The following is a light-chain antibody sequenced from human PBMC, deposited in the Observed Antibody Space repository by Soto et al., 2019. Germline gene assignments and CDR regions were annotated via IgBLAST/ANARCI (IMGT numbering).Light chain of an antibody. Sequence: DIQMTQSPSSLSASVGDRVTITCRASQSISSYLNWYQQKPGKAPKLLIYAASSLQSGVPSRFSGSGSGTDFTLTISSLKPEDFATYYCQQSYSTPRMYTFGQGTKLEIK. J-gene: IGKJ2*01. CDR3: QQSYSTPRMYT. CDR1: QSISSY. V-gene: IGKV1-39*01. CDR2: AAS.